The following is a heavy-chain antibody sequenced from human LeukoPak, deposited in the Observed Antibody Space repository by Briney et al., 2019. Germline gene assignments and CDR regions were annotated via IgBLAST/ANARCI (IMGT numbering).Heavy chain of an antibody. Sequence: ASVKVSCKASGYTFTGYYMHWVRQAPGQGLEWMGWINPNSGGTNYAQKFQGRVTMTRDTSISTAYMELSRLRSDDTAVYYCARAFGHSSGWPFDYWGQGTLVTVSS. CDR2: INPNSGGT. CDR3: ARAFGHSSGWPFDY. D-gene: IGHD6-19*01. CDR1: GYTFTGYY. J-gene: IGHJ4*02. V-gene: IGHV1-2*02.